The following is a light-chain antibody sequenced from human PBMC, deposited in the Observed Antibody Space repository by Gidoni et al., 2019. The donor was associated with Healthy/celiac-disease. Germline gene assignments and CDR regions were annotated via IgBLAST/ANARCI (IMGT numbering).Light chain of an antibody. V-gene: IGKV3-11*01. CDR1: QSVSSY. CDR2: DAS. J-gene: IGKJ3*01. Sequence: PATLSLSPGERATLACRASQSVSSYLAWYQQKPGQAPRLLIYDASNRATGIPARFSGSGSGTDFTLTISSLEPEDFAVYYCQQRSNWQFTFGPGTKVDIK. CDR3: QQRSNWQFT.